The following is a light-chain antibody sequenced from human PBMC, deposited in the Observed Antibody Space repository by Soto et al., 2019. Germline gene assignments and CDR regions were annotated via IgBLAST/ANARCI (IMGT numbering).Light chain of an antibody. CDR2: GAS. V-gene: IGKV1-9*01. Sequence: QLTQSPSSLSASVGDRVTITCRASQDVSRYLAWYQQTAGKAPKLLIYGASTLQSGVPSRFSGFGSGTEFTLTISSLQTEDFATYHCQQLQRTPFTFGPGTTVD. CDR3: QQLQRTPFT. CDR1: QDVSRY. J-gene: IGKJ3*01.